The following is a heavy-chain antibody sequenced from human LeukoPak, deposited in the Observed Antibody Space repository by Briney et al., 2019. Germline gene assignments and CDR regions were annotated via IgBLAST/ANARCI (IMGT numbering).Heavy chain of an antibody. Sequence: PGGSLRLSCAASGFTFSSYAMSWVRQAPGKGLEWVSTISGSGGSTYYADSVKGRFTISRDNSKNTLYLQMNSLRAEDTAVYHCAKDIRSSGWSKYSDYWGQGTLVTVSS. CDR1: GFTFSSYA. D-gene: IGHD6-19*01. J-gene: IGHJ4*02. CDR3: AKDIRSSGWSKYSDY. CDR2: ISGSGGST. V-gene: IGHV3-23*01.